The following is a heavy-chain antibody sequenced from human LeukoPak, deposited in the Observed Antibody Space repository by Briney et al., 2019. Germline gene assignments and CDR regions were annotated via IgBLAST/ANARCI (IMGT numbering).Heavy chain of an antibody. CDR3: ATTLITIFGGTSDY. V-gene: IGHV4-4*07. CDR1: GGSISSYY. Sequence: ASETLSLTCTVSGGSISSYYWSWIRQPAGKGLEWIGRIYTSGSTNYNPSLKSRVTMSVDTSKNQFSLKLSSVTAADTAVYYCATTLITIFGGTSDYWSQGTLVTVSS. CDR2: IYTSGST. J-gene: IGHJ4*02. D-gene: IGHD3-3*01.